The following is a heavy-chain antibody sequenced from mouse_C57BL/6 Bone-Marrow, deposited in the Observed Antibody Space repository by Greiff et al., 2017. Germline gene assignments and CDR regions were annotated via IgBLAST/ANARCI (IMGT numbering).Heavy chain of an antibody. J-gene: IGHJ3*01. Sequence: QVQLKESGAELVRPGTSVKVSCKASGYAFTNYLIEWVKQRPGQGLEWIGVINPGSGGTNYNEKFKGKATLTADKSSSTAYMQLSSLTSEDSAVYFCAREKAGLLRPGWFAYWGQGTLVTVSA. CDR3: AREKAGLLRPGWFAY. D-gene: IGHD1-2*01. CDR2: INPGSGGT. CDR1: GYAFTNYL. V-gene: IGHV1-54*01.